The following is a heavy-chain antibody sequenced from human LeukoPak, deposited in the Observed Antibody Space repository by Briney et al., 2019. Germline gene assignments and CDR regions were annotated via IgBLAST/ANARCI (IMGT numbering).Heavy chain of an antibody. CDR2: IYYSGST. CDR3: ARHTSGLDY. J-gene: IGHJ4*02. Sequence: SSETLSLTXTVSGGSISSSDYYWGWIRQPPGKGLEWIGTIYYSGSTYYNPSLKSRVTIFVDTSKNQFSLKLNSVTAADTAVYYCARHTSGLDYWGQGTLVTVSS. D-gene: IGHD6-19*01. V-gene: IGHV4-39*01. CDR1: GGSISSSDYY.